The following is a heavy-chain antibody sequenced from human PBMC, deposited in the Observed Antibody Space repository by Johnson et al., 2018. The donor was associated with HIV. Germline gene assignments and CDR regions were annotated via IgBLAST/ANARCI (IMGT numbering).Heavy chain of an antibody. V-gene: IGHV3-23*04. CDR3: AKDLSITMIVGDAFDI. D-gene: IGHD3-22*01. CDR2: HSGGGGST. CDR1: GFTFSSYA. Sequence: VQLVESGGGLVQPGGSLRLSCAASGFTFSSYAMSWVRQAPGKGLEWVSAHSGGGGSTYYAASSKGRFTFSRDNSKNTLYLQLNSLRAEDTAVYYCAKDLSITMIVGDAFDIWGQGTMVTVSS. J-gene: IGHJ3*02.